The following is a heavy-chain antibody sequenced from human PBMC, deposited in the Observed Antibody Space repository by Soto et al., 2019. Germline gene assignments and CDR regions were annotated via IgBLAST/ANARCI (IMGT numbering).Heavy chain of an antibody. V-gene: IGHV4-30-4*01. D-gene: IGHD2-15*01. CDR2: IYKSATT. CDR1: GDSISTVDYF. CDR3: GRGRYCLTGRCFPNWFDS. J-gene: IGHJ5*01. Sequence: QVQLLESGPGLVKPSQTLSLTCSVSGDSISTVDYFWAWVRQPPGHALEYIGYIYKSATTYYNPSFESRVAISLDTSKSQFSLNVTSLTAADTAVYFCGRGRYCLTGRCFPNWFDSWGQGTLVTVSS.